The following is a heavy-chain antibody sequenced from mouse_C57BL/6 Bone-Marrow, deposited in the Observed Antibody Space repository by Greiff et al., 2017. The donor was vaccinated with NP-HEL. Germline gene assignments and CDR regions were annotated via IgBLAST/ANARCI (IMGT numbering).Heavy chain of an antibody. CDR3: AISLYDYHWYFDV. Sequence: EVMLVESGGGLVKPGGSLKLSCAASGFTFSDYGMHWVRQAPEKGLEWVAYISSGSSTIYYADTVKGRFTISRDNAKNTLFLQMTSLRSEDTAMYYCAISLYDYHWYFDVWGTWTTVTVSS. J-gene: IGHJ1*03. D-gene: IGHD2-4*01. CDR2: ISSGSSTI. V-gene: IGHV5-17*01. CDR1: GFTFSDYG.